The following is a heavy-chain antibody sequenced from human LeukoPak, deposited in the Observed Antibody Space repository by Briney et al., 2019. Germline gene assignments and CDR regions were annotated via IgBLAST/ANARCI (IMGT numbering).Heavy chain of an antibody. CDR2: IYYSGST. CDR3: ARGRGYDFWSGSHWFDP. Sequence: PSETLSLTCTVSGGSISSYYWSWIRQPPGKGLEWIGYIYYSGSTNYNPSLKSRVTISVDTSKNQFSLKLSSVTAADTAVYYCARGRGYDFWSGSHWFDPWGQGTLVTVSS. CDR1: GGSISSYY. V-gene: IGHV4-59*01. J-gene: IGHJ5*02. D-gene: IGHD3-3*01.